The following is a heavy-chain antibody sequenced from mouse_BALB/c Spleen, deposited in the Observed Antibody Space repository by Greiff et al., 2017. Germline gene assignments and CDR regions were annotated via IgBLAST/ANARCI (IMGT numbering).Heavy chain of an antibody. CDR2: ISSGGST. D-gene: IGHD2-10*01. V-gene: IGHV5-6-5*01. CDR3: ARGLLGGYFDV. Sequence: EVKLMESGGGLVKPGGSLKLSCAASGFTFSSYAMSWVRQTPEKRLEWVASISSGGSTYYPDSVKGRFTISRDNARNILYLQMSSLRSEDTAMYYCARGLLGGYFDVWGAGTTVTVSA. J-gene: IGHJ1*01. CDR1: GFTFSSYA.